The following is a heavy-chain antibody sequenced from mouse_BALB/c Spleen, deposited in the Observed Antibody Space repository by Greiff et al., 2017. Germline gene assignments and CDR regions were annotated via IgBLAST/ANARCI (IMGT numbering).Heavy chain of an antibody. CDR3: ARDYDYDHFDY. CDR1: GFNIKDTY. D-gene: IGHD2-4*01. Sequence: EVQLVESGAELVKPGASVKLSCTASGFNIKDTYMHWVKQRPEQGLEWIGRIDPANGNTKYDPKFQGKATITADTSSNTAYLQLSSLTSEDTAVYYCARDYDYDHFDYWGQGTTLTVSS. V-gene: IGHV14-3*02. J-gene: IGHJ2*01. CDR2: IDPANGNT.